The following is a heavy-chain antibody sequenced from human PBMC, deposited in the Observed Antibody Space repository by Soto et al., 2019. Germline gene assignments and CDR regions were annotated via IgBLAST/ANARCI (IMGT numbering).Heavy chain of an antibody. CDR2: INDRGSI. Sequence: QVQLQQWGAGPLRPLETLSLTCGVSGGSFSGYYWAWIRQSPGKGLEWIGEINDRGSINYNPSLTSRVSISVDTSKKHYSLNLRSVPAADTAVYYCARESHDILTGPPWVWYCDLWGRGTLVTVSS. CDR3: ARESHDILTGPPWVWYCDL. D-gene: IGHD3-9*01. J-gene: IGHJ2*01. V-gene: IGHV4-34*01. CDR1: GGSFSGYY.